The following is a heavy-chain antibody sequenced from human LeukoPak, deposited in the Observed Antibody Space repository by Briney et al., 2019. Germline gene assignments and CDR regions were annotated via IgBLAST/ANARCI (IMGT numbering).Heavy chain of an antibody. CDR2: IWHDGSEK. D-gene: IGHD2-2*01. Sequence: GGSLRLSCAASGFTFSSYAMHWVRQAPGKGLEWVAVIWHDGSEKYYEDSVKGRFTISRDNAKNSLYLQMNSLRAEDTAVYYCARDYAIDPVVVPAAMREWGQGTLVTVSS. J-gene: IGHJ4*02. CDR3: ARDYAIDPVVVPAAMRE. V-gene: IGHV3-33*01. CDR1: GFTFSSYA.